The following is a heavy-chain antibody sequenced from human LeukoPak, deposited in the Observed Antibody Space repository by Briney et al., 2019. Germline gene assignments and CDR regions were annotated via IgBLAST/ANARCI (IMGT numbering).Heavy chain of an antibody. Sequence: GESLKISCKGSGYSFTNYWIGWVRQMPGKGLEWMGIIYLGDSDIRYSPSFQGQVTISADKSIRTAYLQWSSLKASDTAMYYCARHPSYMSGWPLDYWGQGTLVTVSS. CDR3: ARHPSYMSGWPLDY. CDR1: GYSFTNYW. CDR2: IYLGDSDI. D-gene: IGHD6-19*01. J-gene: IGHJ4*02. V-gene: IGHV5-51*01.